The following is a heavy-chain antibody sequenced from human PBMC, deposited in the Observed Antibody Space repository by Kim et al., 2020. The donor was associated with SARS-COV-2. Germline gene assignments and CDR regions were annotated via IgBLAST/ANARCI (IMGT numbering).Heavy chain of an antibody. CDR2: ISSSGSTI. D-gene: IGHD3-22*01. V-gene: IGHV3-48*03. CDR3: ARDCDSSGYYYYYYYMDV. J-gene: IGHJ6*03. Sequence: GGSLRLSCAASGFTFSSYEMDWVRQAPGKGLEWVSYISSSGSTIYYADSVKGRFTISRDNAKNSLYLQMNSLRAEDTAVYYCARDCDSSGYYYYYYYMDVWGKGTTVTVSS. CDR1: GFTFSSYE.